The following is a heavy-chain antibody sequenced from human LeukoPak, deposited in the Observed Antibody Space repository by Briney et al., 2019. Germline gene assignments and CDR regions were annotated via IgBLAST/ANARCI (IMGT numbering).Heavy chain of an antibody. D-gene: IGHD6-19*01. Sequence: SETLSLTCSVSGGSIRTSTYYWGWIRQAPGKGLEWIGTIFHNGGTYYSPSLKSRVTISVDTSKNQFSLNLNPVTAADTAVYHCASRHQWLVPFYDSWSQGTLVTVSS. CDR1: GGSIRTSTYY. J-gene: IGHJ4*02. CDR2: IFHNGGT. V-gene: IGHV4-39*01. CDR3: ASRHQWLVPFYDS.